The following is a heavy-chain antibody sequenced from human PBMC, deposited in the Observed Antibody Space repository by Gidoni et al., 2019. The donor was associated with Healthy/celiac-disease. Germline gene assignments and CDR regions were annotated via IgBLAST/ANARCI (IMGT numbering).Heavy chain of an antibody. D-gene: IGHD1-26*01. CDR1: GFTFSSYS. CDR3: ARDTRELPTRTPAY. J-gene: IGHJ4*02. V-gene: IGHV3-21*01. Sequence: EVQLVESGGGLVKPGGSLRLSCAASGFTFSSYSMNWVRQAPGKGLEWVSSISSSSSYIYYADSVKGRFTISRDNAKNSLYLQMNSLRAEDTAVYYCARDTRELPTRTPAYWGQGTLVTVSS. CDR2: ISSSSSYI.